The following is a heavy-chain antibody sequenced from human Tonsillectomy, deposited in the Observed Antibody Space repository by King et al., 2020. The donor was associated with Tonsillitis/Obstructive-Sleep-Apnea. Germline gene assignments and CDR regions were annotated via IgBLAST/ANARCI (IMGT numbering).Heavy chain of an antibody. Sequence: QVQLVESGGGVVQPGGSLRLSCAASGFTFSNFGMHWVRQAPGKGLEWVAFIGVDMTYKNYQDSVKGRFTISRDNSKSTLDLQMSSLRVEDTAVYYCVKESGQGGDRDNWGQGTQVTVSS. V-gene: IGHV3-30*02. CDR3: VKESGQGGDRDN. J-gene: IGHJ4*02. CDR1: GFTFSNFG. D-gene: IGHD2-21*02. CDR2: IGVDMTYK.